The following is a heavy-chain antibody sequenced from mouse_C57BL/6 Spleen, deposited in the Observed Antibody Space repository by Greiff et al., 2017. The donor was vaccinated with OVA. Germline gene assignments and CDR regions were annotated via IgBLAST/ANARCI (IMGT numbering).Heavy chain of an antibody. J-gene: IGHJ2*01. Sequence: LEESGAELVKPGASVKLSCKASGYTFTEYTIPLVKQRSGPGLAWIGWFYPGSGSIKYNEKFKDKATLTADKSSSTVYMELSRLTSEDSAVYFCARHEIYYGNYYFDYWGQGTTLTVSS. V-gene: IGHV1-62-2*01. CDR3: ARHEIYYGNYYFDY. CDR1: GYTFTEYT. CDR2: FYPGSGSI. D-gene: IGHD2-1*01.